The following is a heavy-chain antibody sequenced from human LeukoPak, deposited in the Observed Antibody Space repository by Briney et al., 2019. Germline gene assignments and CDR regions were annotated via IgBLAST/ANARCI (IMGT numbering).Heavy chain of an antibody. CDR1: GFTSSSYG. D-gene: IGHD4-17*01. CDR2: IYSGGST. V-gene: IGHV3-53*01. Sequence: PGRSLRLSCAASGFTSSSYGMHWVRQAPGKGLEWVSVIYSGGSTYYADSVKGRFTISRDNSKNTLYLQMNSLRAEDTAVYYCARVAVTTNYYYGMDVWGQGTTVTVSS. J-gene: IGHJ6*02. CDR3: ARVAVTTNYYYGMDV.